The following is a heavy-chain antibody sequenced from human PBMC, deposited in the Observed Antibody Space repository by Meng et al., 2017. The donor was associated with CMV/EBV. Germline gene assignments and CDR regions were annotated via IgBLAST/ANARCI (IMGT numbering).Heavy chain of an antibody. CDR1: GDSVSSNSAA. D-gene: IGHD6-13*01. Sequence: SETLSLTCAISGDSVSSNSAAWNWIRQSPSRGLEWLGRTYYRSKWYNDYAVSVKSRITINPDTSKNQFSLQLNSVTLEDTAVYYCAREEAAAGRTNYYYYGMDVWGQGTTVTVSS. V-gene: IGHV6-1*01. CDR2: TYYRSKWYN. J-gene: IGHJ6*02. CDR3: AREEAAAGRTNYYYYGMDV.